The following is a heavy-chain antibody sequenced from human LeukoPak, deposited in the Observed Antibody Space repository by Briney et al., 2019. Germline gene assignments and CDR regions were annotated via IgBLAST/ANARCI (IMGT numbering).Heavy chain of an antibody. Sequence: GESLKISCKGSGYSFPTCWIGWVRQMPGKGLEWMGIIYPGDSDTRYSPSFQGQVTISADKSINTAYLQWSSLKASDTAIYYCARDLRAAASPGMDVWGQGTTVTVSS. D-gene: IGHD6-13*01. J-gene: IGHJ6*02. CDR2: IYPGDSDT. V-gene: IGHV5-51*01. CDR1: GYSFPTCW. CDR3: ARDLRAAASPGMDV.